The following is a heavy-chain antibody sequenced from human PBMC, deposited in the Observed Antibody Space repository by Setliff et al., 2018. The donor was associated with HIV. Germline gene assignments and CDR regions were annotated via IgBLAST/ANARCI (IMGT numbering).Heavy chain of an antibody. Sequence: SETLSLTCTVSGGSISSGSYFWNWIRQPAGKGLEWIGRIYSSGITNYNPSLKSRLTISLDTSKNQFSLQVTSVTAADTAVYYCARDPYCPNTCYEDFTFDSWGQGILVTVS. D-gene: IGHD2-8*01. CDR2: IYSSGIT. V-gene: IGHV4-61*02. CDR3: ARDPYCPNTCYEDFTFDS. CDR1: GGSISSGSYF. J-gene: IGHJ4*02.